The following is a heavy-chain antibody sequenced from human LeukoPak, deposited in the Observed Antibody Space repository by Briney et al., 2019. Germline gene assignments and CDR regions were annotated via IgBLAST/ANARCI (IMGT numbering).Heavy chain of an antibody. D-gene: IGHD2-15*01. V-gene: IGHV1-46*01. CDR1: GYTFTSYY. J-gene: IGHJ4*02. CDR3: ARPPYCSGDSCYSDY. CDR2: INPSGGST. Sequence: GASVKVSCKASGYTFTSYYMHWVRQAPGQGLEWMGIINPSGGSTSYAQKFQGRVTMTRDTSTSTVYMELSSLKPSDTAMYYCARPPYCSGDSCYSDYWGRGTLVTVSS.